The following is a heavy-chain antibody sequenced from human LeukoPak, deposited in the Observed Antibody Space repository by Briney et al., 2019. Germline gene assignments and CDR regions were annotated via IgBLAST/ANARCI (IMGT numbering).Heavy chain of an antibody. CDR2: MNPNSGNT. D-gene: IGHD3-22*01. V-gene: IGHV1-8*02. CDR3: ARGDYYDHFDY. CDR1: GGTFSSYA. J-gene: IGHJ4*02. Sequence: ASVKVSCKASGGTFSSYAISWVRQAPEQGLEWMGWMNPNSGNTGYAQKFQGRVTMTRNTSISTAYMELSSLRSEDTAVYYCARGDYYDHFDYWGQGTLLTVSS.